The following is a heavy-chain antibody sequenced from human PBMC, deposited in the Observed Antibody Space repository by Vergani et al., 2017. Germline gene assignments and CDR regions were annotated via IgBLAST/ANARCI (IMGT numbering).Heavy chain of an antibody. D-gene: IGHD3-10*01. J-gene: IGHJ4*02. CDR2: INHSGST. V-gene: IGHV4-39*07. CDR1: GGSISSSSYY. Sequence: QLQLQESGPGLVKPSETLSLTCTVSGGSISSSSYYWGWIRQPPGKGLEWIGEINHSGSTNYNPSLKSRVTISVDTSKNQFSLKLSAVTAADTAVYYCARDQLLWFGELLWGQGTLVTVSS. CDR3: ARDQLLWFGELL.